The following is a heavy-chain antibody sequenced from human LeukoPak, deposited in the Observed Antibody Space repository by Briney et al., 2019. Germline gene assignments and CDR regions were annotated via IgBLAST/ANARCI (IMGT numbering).Heavy chain of an antibody. J-gene: IGHJ4*02. CDR2: MNQDGSEK. CDR1: GFTFSSYW. CDR3: ATERQKYFDY. V-gene: IGHV3-7*03. Sequence: GGSLRLSCAASGFTFSSYWMSWVRQAPGKGLEWVANMNQDGSEKYYVDSVKGRFTISRDNRKKSLYLQMNSLRTEDTASYYCATERQKYFDYWGQGTLVTVSS.